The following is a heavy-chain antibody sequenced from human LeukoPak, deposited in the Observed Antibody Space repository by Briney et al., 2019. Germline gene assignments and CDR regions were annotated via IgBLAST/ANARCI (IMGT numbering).Heavy chain of an antibody. D-gene: IGHD3-16*02. CDR2: ISDSGST. Sequence: SETLSLTCTVSGGSIGTSAYYWNWIRQHPGKGLEWIGFISDSGSTLYNPSLKSRVTISSDTSKGQFSLKLTSVTAADMAVYYCARGRYSYGWNDSWGQGTLVIVSS. J-gene: IGHJ5*01. CDR3: ARGRYSYGWNDS. CDR1: GGSIGTSAYY. V-gene: IGHV4-31*03.